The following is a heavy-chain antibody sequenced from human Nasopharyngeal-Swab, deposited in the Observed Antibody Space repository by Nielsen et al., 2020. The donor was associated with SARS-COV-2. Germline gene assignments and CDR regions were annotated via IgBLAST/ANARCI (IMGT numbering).Heavy chain of an antibody. CDR3: ARDRDYYDSSGYTTPDY. V-gene: IGHV1-3*01. D-gene: IGHD3-22*01. Sequence: ASVKVSCKASGYTFTSYAMHWVRQAPGHRLEWMGWINAGNGNTKYSQKFQGRVTITRDTSASTAYMELSSLRSEDTAVYYCARDRDYYDSSGYTTPDYWGQGTLVTVSS. CDR2: INAGNGNT. CDR1: GYTFTSYA. J-gene: IGHJ4*02.